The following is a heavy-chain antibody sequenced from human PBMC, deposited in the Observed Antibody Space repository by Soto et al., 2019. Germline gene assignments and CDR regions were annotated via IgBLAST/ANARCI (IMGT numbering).Heavy chain of an antibody. CDR1: GFTFSSYW. CDR2: INSDGSST. V-gene: IGHV3-74*01. Sequence: EVQLVESGGGLVQPGGSLRLSCAASGFTFSSYWMHWVRQAPGKGLVWVSRINSDGSSTSYADSVKGRFTISRDNAKNTLYLQMNRLRAEDTAVYYCARGYSSGRKRYYFDYWGQGTLVTVSS. D-gene: IGHD6-19*01. CDR3: ARGYSSGRKRYYFDY. J-gene: IGHJ4*02.